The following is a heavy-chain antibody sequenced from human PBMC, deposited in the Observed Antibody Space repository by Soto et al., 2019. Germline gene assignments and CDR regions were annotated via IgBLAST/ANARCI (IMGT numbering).Heavy chain of an antibody. J-gene: IGHJ4*02. CDR1: GYTFTSYY. Sequence: EASVKVSCKASGYTFTSYYMHWVRQAPGQGLEWMGIINPSGGSTSYAQKFQGRVTMTRDTSTSTVYMELSSLRSEDTAVYYCARDSHQPYYYDSSGYYGYWGQGTLVTVSS. V-gene: IGHV1-46*01. CDR2: INPSGGST. CDR3: ARDSHQPYYYDSSGYYGY. D-gene: IGHD3-22*01.